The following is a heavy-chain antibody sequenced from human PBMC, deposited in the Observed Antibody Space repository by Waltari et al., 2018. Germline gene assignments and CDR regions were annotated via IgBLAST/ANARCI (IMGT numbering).Heavy chain of an antibody. CDR1: GGSFSGYY. V-gene: IGHV4-34*01. CDR3: AISSNAFDI. J-gene: IGHJ3*02. Sequence: QVQLQQWGAGLLKPSETLSLTCAVYGGSFSGYYWSWIRQPPGKGLEGIGEINHSARTNYTPSLKSRVTISVDTSKNQFSLKLSSVTAADTAVYYCAISSNAFDIWGQGTMVTVSS. CDR2: INHSART.